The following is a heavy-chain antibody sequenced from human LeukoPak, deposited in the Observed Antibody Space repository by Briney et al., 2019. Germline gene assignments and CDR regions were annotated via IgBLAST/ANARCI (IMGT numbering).Heavy chain of an antibody. D-gene: IGHD1-26*01. CDR1: GITFSSYS. Sequence: KTGGSLRLSCAASGITFSSYSMNWIRQPPGKGLEWIGSIYYSGSTYYNPSLKSRVTISVDTSKNQFSLQLSSVTAADTAVYYCARHARVGATHAFDIWGQGTMVTVSS. CDR2: IYYSGST. J-gene: IGHJ3*02. CDR3: ARHARVGATHAFDI. V-gene: IGHV4-39*01.